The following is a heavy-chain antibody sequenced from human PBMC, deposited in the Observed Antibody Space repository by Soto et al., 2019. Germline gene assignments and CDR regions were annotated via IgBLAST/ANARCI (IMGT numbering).Heavy chain of an antibody. V-gene: IGHV4-34*01. D-gene: IGHD2-2*01. CDR1: GGSFSGYY. CDR3: ARGPAVVVVPAAQSYGMDV. Sequence: QVQLQQWGAGLLKPSETLSLTCAVYGGSFSGYYWSWIRQPPGKGLEWIGEINHSGSTNYNPSLKRRVTTSVSTSKNQFSLKLSSVTAADTAVYYCARGPAVVVVPAAQSYGMDVWGQGTTVTVSS. CDR2: INHSGST. J-gene: IGHJ6*02.